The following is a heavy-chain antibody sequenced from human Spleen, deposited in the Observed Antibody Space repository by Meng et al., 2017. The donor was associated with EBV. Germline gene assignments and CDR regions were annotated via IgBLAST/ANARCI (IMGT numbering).Heavy chain of an antibody. CDR3: SRDLAGSDDY. D-gene: IGHD1-14*01. CDR2: INEDGTIT. J-gene: IGHJ4*02. V-gene: IGHV3-74*01. CDR1: GFTLRRYW. Sequence: VKLVGSGGGVVQPGRSLRLSCVASGFTLRRYWMHWVRQGPGKEPLWVSRINEDGTITNYADSVKGRFTISRDNAKNTLYLQMNNLRAEDTAVYYCSRDLAGSDDYWGRGTLVTVSS.